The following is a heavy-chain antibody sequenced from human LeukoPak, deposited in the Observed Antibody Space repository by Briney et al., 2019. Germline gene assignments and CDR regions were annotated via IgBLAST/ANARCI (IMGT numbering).Heavy chain of an antibody. CDR1: GYTFTSYD. D-gene: IGHD1-20*01. CDR2: INPSGGST. Sequence: GASVKVSCKASGYTFTSYDINWVRQATGQGLEWMGIINPSGGSTSYAQKFQGRVTMTRDTSTSTVYMELSSLRSEDTAVYYCARLLTRTTWDYWGQGTLVTVSS. CDR3: ARLLTRTTWDY. J-gene: IGHJ4*02. V-gene: IGHV1-46*01.